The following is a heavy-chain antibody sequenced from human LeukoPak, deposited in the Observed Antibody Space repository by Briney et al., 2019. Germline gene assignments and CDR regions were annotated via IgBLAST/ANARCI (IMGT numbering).Heavy chain of an antibody. CDR2: IYDRGST. J-gene: IGHJ5*02. CDR1: GASISSLY. D-gene: IGHD1-26*01. CDR3: AKIEVGRFDP. Sequence: SETLSLTCTVTGASISSLYWCWIRQTPGTGLEWIGDIYDRGSTTYIPSLKSRVSISVDTSRNQFSLNLRSVTAADTAVYYCAKIEVGRFDPWGQGTLVTVSS. V-gene: IGHV4-59*11.